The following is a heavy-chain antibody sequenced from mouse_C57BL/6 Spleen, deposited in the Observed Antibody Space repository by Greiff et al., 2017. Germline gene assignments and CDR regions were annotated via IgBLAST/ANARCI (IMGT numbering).Heavy chain of an antibody. D-gene: IGHD1-1*02. J-gene: IGHJ4*01. V-gene: IGHV2-3*01. CDR3: AKGRGKGAMDY. CDR1: GFSLTSSG. Sequence: QVQLKVSGPGLVAPSQSLSITCTVSGFSLTSSGVSWVRQPPGKGLEWLGVLWGDGSTNYHSAPISRLSISKDNSKSQVFLKLNSLQTDDTATYYCAKGRGKGAMDYWGQGTSDTVSS. CDR2: LWGDGST.